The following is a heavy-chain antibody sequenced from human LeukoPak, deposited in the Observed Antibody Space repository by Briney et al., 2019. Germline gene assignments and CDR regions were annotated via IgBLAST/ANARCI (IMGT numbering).Heavy chain of an antibody. D-gene: IGHD1-26*01. V-gene: IGHV3-66*01. J-gene: IGHJ3*02. Sequence: GGSLRLSCAASGFTVSSNYMSWVRQAPGKGLEWVSVIYSGGSTYYADSVKGRFTISRDNSKNTLYLQMNSLRAEDTAVHYCAKYSGSYYMASNDAFDIWGQGTMVTVSS. CDR3: AKYSGSYYMASNDAFDI. CDR2: IYSGGST. CDR1: GFTVSSNY.